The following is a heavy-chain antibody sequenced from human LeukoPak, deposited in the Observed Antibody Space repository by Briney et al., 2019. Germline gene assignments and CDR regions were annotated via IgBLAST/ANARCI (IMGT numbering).Heavy chain of an antibody. J-gene: IGHJ5*02. Sequence: SETLSLTCTVSGGSISSYYWSWIRQPAEKGLESIGHISTSGSTNYNPSLKSRVTMSVDTSKNQFSLKLSSVTAADTAVYYCARDKYYGSGNYGKYNWFDPWGQGTLVTVSS. CDR3: ARDKYYGSGNYGKYNWFDP. CDR1: GGSISSYY. D-gene: IGHD3-10*01. V-gene: IGHV4-4*07. CDR2: ISTSGST.